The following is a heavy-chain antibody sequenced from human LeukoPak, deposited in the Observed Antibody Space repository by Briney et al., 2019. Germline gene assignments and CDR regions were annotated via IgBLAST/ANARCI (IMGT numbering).Heavy chain of an antibody. Sequence: GGSLRLSCAASGFTFSSYSMNWVRQAPGKGLEWVSYISSSSTIYYADSVKGRFTISRDNAKNSLYLQMNSLRDEDTAVYYCARDNYDDCFDYWGQGTLVTVSS. CDR1: GFTFSSYS. D-gene: IGHD3-3*01. CDR3: ARDNYDDCFDY. CDR2: ISSSSTI. V-gene: IGHV3-48*02. J-gene: IGHJ4*02.